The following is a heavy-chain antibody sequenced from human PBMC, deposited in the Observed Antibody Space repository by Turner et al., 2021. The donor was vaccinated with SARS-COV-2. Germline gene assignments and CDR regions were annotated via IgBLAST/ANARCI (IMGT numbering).Heavy chain of an antibody. Sequence: EVQLVASGGGLIKPGRSLRRYCAASGFTYSSYSMNWVRQAPGKGLEWVSSISSSSSYIYYADSVNGRFTISRNNAKNSLYLQMNSRRAEDTAVYYCARVLRTYYYDSSGYYPGAVDYWGQGTLVTVSS. V-gene: IGHV3-21*01. CDR2: ISSSSSYI. J-gene: IGHJ4*02. CDR3: ARVLRTYYYDSSGYYPGAVDY. CDR1: GFTYSSYS. D-gene: IGHD3-22*01.